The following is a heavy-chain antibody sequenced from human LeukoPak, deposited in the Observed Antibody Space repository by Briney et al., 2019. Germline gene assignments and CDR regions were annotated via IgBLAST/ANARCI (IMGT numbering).Heavy chain of an antibody. CDR2: IYTSGST. J-gene: IGHJ4*02. CDR1: GGSISSHY. CDR3: AARHDYYYDSSGHTQAAWEY. V-gene: IGHV4-4*07. D-gene: IGHD3-22*01. Sequence: SETLSLTCTVSGGSISSHYWSWIRQPAGKGLEWIGRIYTSGSTNYNPSLKSRVTMSVDTSKNQFSLKLSSVTAADTAVYYCAARHDYYYDSSGHTQAAWEYWGQGTLVTVSS.